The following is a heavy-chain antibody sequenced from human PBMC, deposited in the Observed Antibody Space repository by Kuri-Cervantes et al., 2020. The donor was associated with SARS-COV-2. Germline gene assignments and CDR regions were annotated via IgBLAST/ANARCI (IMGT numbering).Heavy chain of an antibody. Sequence: GESLKISCVPSGFTFKTYTMSWARQAPGKGLEWVSYISDSGSTIYYADSVKGRFTISRDDAKNSLYLQMNSLRAEDTAVYYCARDLLRQFDWLSSDAFDIWGQGTMVTVSS. D-gene: IGHD3-9*01. J-gene: IGHJ3*02. V-gene: IGHV3-48*04. CDR3: ARDLLRQFDWLSSDAFDI. CDR1: GFTFKTYT. CDR2: ISDSGSTI.